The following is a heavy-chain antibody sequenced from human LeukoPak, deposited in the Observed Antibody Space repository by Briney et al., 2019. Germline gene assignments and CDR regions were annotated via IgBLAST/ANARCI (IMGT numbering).Heavy chain of an antibody. V-gene: IGHV4-61*02. J-gene: IGHJ3*02. D-gene: IGHD3-22*01. CDR3: ARDFGGYYPIDAFDI. Sequence: SETLSLTCTVSGGSISSGSYYRSWIRQPAGKGLEWIGRIYTSGSTNYNPSLKSRVTISVDTSKNQFSLKLSSVTAADTAVYYCARDFGGYYPIDAFDIWGQGTMVTVSS. CDR1: GGSISSGSYY. CDR2: IYTSGST.